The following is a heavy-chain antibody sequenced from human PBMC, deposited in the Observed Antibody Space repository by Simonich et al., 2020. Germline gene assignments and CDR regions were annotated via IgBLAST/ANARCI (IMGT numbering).Heavy chain of an antibody. CDR3: ARARYCSSTSCYNWFDP. CDR1: GYTFTSYD. Sequence: QVQLVQSGAEVKKPGASVKVSCKASGYTFTSYDINWVRQATGQGLEWMGWMNPNRGNKGYEQKFQGRVTITRNTSISTDYRELSSLRSEDTAVYYCARARYCSSTSCYNWFDPWGQGTLVTVSS. CDR2: MNPNRGNK. D-gene: IGHD2-2*01. J-gene: IGHJ5*02. V-gene: IGHV1-8*03.